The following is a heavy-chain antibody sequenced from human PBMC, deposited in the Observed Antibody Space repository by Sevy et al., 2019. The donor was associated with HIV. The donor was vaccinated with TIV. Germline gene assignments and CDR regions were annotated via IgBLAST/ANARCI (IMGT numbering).Heavy chain of an antibody. D-gene: IGHD3-22*01. V-gene: IGHV1-24*01. CDR2: FDPEDGDPEDGKT. CDR3: ATTKDYYDSSGYHFEY. CDR1: GYTLTQFS. Sequence: ASVKVSCKVSGYTLTQFSMHWVRQAPGKGLEWMTTFDPEDGDPEDGKTIYAQKFLGRVTMTEDTSTDTAYMELSSLRSDDTAVYYCATTKDYYDSSGYHFEYWGQGTLVTVSS. J-gene: IGHJ4*02.